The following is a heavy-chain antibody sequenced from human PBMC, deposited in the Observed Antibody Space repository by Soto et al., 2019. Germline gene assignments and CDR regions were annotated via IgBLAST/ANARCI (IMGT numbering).Heavy chain of an antibody. CDR1: GFSICDAW. V-gene: IGHV3-15*01. D-gene: IGHD3-3*01. CDR2: IRAQRECGAT. CDR3: TTDNMFGATSPQFHH. Sequence: GGSLRLSGLASGFSICDAWMSWVRQAPGKRLEWVGLIRAQRECGATDFAAPVKDRFSFSRDDSKNTLYLQMNNLKIEDTAVYFCTTDNMFGATSPQFHHWGQGTQVTVSS. J-gene: IGHJ1*01.